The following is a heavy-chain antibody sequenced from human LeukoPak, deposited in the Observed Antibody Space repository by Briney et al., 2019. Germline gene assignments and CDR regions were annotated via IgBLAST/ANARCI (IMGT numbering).Heavy chain of an antibody. CDR2: INPNSGGT. V-gene: IGHV1-2*02. D-gene: IGHD6-13*01. CDR3: ARVRGQLVRFFDY. J-gene: IGHJ4*02. CDR1: GYTFTGYY. Sequence: ASVKVSCKASGYTFTGYYMHWVRQAPGQGLEWMGWINPNSGGTNYAQKLQGRVTMTTDTSTSTAYMELRSLRSDDTAVYYCARVRGQLVRFFDYWGQGTLVTVSS.